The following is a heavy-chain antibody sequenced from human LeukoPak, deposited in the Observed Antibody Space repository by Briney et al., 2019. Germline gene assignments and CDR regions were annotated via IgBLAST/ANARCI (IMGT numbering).Heavy chain of an antibody. J-gene: IGHJ4*02. D-gene: IGHD3-22*01. CDR1: GFTFDDYG. CDR3: ARGWDTSGYYYANAY. CDR2: INWNGDST. Sequence: AGGSLRLSCAASGFTFDDYGMSGVRQGPGKGREWVAGINWNGDSTGYADSVKGRFTISRDNAKNSLYLQMNSLRAEDTALYYCARGWDTSGYYYANAYWGQGTLVTVSS. V-gene: IGHV3-20*04.